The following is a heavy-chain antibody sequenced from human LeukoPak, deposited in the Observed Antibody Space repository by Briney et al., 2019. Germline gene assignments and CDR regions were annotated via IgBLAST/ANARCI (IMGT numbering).Heavy chain of an antibody. CDR3: AIPYYDSSGLYYFDF. D-gene: IGHD3-22*01. J-gene: IGHJ4*02. Sequence: GASLKISCKGSGYSFTTYWISWVRQMPGKGLEWMGRVDPSDSYTNYSPSFQGHVTISADKSVTTAYLQWSSLKASDTAMYYCAIPYYDSSGLYYFDFWGQGTLVTVSS. CDR1: GYSFTTYW. V-gene: IGHV5-10-1*01. CDR2: VDPSDSYT.